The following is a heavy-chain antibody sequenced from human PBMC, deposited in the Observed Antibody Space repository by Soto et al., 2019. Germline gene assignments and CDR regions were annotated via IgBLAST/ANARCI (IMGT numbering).Heavy chain of an antibody. D-gene: IGHD3-10*01. J-gene: IGHJ5*02. Sequence: PGGSLRLSCAASGFTFSTAWMSWVRQAPGKGLEWGGCTNSKTDGGTTDYAAPIKGIYTIATTASKNTLYLQMNSLKTENTAVYYFSSYGCRTYPRPTVDPWGQGTLVTVSS. CDR1: GFTFSTAW. CDR2: TNSKTDGGTT. CDR3: SSYGCRTYPRPTVDP. V-gene: IGHV3-15*01.